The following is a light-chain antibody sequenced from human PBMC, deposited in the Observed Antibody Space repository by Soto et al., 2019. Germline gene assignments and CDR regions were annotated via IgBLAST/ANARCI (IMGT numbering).Light chain of an antibody. Sequence: DIQMTQSPSTLSASVGDRVTITCRASQSISIWLAWYQQKPGKAPKLLIYKASSLESGVPSRFSGSGSGTEFTLAISSLQADDFATYYCQQYKSYSLTFGGGTKVDIK. CDR3: QQYKSYSLT. CDR2: KAS. V-gene: IGKV1-5*03. J-gene: IGKJ4*01. CDR1: QSISIW.